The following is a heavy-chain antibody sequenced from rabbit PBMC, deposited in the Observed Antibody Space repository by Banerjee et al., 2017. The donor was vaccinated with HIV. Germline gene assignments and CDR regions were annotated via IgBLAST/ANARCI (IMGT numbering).Heavy chain of an antibody. Sequence: QEQLVESGGGLVQPGGSLKLSCKASGFDFSSYGVSWVRQAPGKGLEWIGYIGPVFVSTYYASWVNGRFSISRENTQNTVSLQMNSLTVADTATYFCVRDRGAGASSSDYSNNLWGPGTLVT. CDR3: VRDRGAGASSSDYSNNL. V-gene: IGHV1S47*01. CDR2: IGPVFVST. CDR1: GFDFSSYG. J-gene: IGHJ4*01. D-gene: IGHD1-1*01.